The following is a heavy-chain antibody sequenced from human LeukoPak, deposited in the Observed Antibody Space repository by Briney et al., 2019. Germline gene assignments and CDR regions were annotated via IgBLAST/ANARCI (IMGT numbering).Heavy chain of an antibody. CDR3: ARDVHCSSTSCYPNYYYYYMDV. V-gene: IGHV3-21*01. D-gene: IGHD2-2*01. CDR2: ISSSSSYI. Sequence: GGSLGLSCAASGFTFSSYSMNWVRQAPGKGLEWVSPISSSSSYIYYADSVKGRFTISRDNAKNSMYLQMNSLRAEDTAVYYCARDVHCSSTSCYPNYYYYYMDVWGKGTTVTVSS. J-gene: IGHJ6*03. CDR1: GFTFSSYS.